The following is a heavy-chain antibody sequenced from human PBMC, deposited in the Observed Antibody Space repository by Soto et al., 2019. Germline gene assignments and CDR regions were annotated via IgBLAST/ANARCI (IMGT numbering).Heavy chain of an antibody. J-gene: IGHJ4*02. CDR1: GFTFSSYA. V-gene: IGHV3-23*01. Sequence: EVQLLESGGGLVQPGGSLRLSCAASGFTFSSYAMSWVRQAPGKGLEWVSAISGSGGSTYYADSVKGRFTISRDNSKNTLYLPMNSLRAQDTAVYYCAKDPAVRGVFDYWGQGTLVTVS. CDR3: AKDPAVRGVFDY. D-gene: IGHD3-10*02. CDR2: ISGSGGST.